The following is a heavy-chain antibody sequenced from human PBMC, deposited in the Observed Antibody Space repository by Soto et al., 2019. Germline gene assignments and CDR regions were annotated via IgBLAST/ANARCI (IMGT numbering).Heavy chain of an antibody. CDR1: GFTFSSYG. V-gene: IGHV3-30-3*01. CDR2: ISYDGSNK. Sequence: QVQLVESGGGVVQPGRSLRLSCAASGFTFSSYGMHWVRQAPGKGLEWVAVISYDGSNKYYADSVKGRFTLSRDNSKNTLDLQMNSLRAEDTAVYYCAGLGETGYFDDWGQGTLVTVSS. J-gene: IGHJ4*02. CDR3: AGLGETGYFDD. D-gene: IGHD2-21*01.